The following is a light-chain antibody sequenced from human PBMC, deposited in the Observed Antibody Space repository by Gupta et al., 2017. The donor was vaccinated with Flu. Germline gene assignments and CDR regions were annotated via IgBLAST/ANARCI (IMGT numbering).Light chain of an antibody. CDR1: KSDVGGYNS. CDR2: DVS. Sequence: QSALTQPRSVSGSPGQSVTISCTGTKSDVGGYNSVSWYQQHPGKAPKLVIYDVSKRPSGVPDRFSGSKSGNSASLTISGLQAEDEADYYCCSYAGSYTYVFGSGTKVTGL. CDR3: CSYAGSYTYV. V-gene: IGLV2-11*01. J-gene: IGLJ1*01.